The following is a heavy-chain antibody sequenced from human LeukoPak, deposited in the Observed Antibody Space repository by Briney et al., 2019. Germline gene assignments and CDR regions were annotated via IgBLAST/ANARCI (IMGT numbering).Heavy chain of an antibody. J-gene: IGHJ4*02. D-gene: IGHD3-16*01. CDR3: ARSEINDYNRY. Sequence: SETLSLTCSVSGYSIRSGYHWAWIRQSPGKGLEWIGSIYQSGSTYDNPSLRSRVTMSMDTSKNQFSLKMRPVTAADTAVYYCARSEINDYNRYWGQGILVTVSS. CDR1: GYSIRSGYH. CDR2: IYQSGST. V-gene: IGHV4-38-2*02.